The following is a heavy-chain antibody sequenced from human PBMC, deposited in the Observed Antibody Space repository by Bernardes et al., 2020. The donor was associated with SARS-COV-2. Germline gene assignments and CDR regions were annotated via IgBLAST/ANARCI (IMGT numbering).Heavy chain of an antibody. CDR3: AKAYYDILTGYYFDY. D-gene: IGHD3-9*01. J-gene: IGHJ4*02. V-gene: IGHV3-9*01. Sequence: GGSLRLSCAASGFTFDDYAMHWVRQAPGKGLEWVSGISWNSGSIGYADSVKGRFTISRDNAKNSLYLQMNSLRAEDTALYYCAKAYYDILTGYYFDYWGQGTLVTVSS. CDR1: GFTFDDYA. CDR2: ISWNSGSI.